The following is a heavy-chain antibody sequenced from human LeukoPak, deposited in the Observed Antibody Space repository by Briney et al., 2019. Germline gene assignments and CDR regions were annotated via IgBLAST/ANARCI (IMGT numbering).Heavy chain of an antibody. CDR1: GGSISNYY. D-gene: IGHD3-22*01. CDR3: AREGNSFGYYFHY. Sequence: SETLSLTCIVSGGSISNYYWSWIRQSPGKGLEWIGYIYYSGSTNYNPSLKSLVTISADTSKKQISLKLSSVTAADTAVYYCAREGNSFGYYFHYWGQGTLVTVSS. V-gene: IGHV4-59*01. J-gene: IGHJ1*01. CDR2: IYYSGST.